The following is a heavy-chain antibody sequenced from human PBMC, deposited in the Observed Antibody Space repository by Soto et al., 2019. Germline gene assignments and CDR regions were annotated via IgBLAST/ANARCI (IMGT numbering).Heavy chain of an antibody. CDR2: IGTAGDT. CDR1: GFTFSSYD. V-gene: IGHV3-13*01. CDR3: ARARGSYTDSGGGGGMDV. D-gene: IGHD3-22*01. J-gene: IGHJ6*02. Sequence: GGSLRFSCAASGFTFSSYDMHWVRQATGKGLEWVSAIGTAGDTYYPGSVKGRFTISRENAKNSLYLQMNGLRAGDTAVYYGARARGSYTDSGGGGGMDVWGQGTTVTVSS.